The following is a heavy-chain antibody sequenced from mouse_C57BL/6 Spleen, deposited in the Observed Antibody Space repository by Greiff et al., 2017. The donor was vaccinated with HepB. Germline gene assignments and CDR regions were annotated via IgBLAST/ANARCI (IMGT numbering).Heavy chain of an antibody. J-gene: IGHJ2*01. CDR1: GYAFSSSW. CDR3: ARGGRQPLDY. D-gene: IGHD3-2*01. V-gene: IGHV1-82*01. Sequence: VVKPGASVKISCKASGYAFSSSWMNWVKQRPGKGLEWIGRIYPGDGDTNYNGKFKGKATLTADKSSSTAYMQLSSLTSEDSAVYFCARGGRQPLDYWGQGTTLTVSS. CDR2: IYPGDGDT.